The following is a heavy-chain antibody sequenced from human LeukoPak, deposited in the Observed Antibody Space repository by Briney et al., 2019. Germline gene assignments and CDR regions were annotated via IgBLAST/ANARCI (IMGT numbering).Heavy chain of an antibody. Sequence: KPSETLSLTCTVSGYSISSGYYWGWIRQPPGKGLEWIGSIYHSGSTYYNPSLKSRVTISVDTSKNQFSLKLSSVAAADTAVYYCARAGYSSAKKNWFDPWGQGTLVTVSS. D-gene: IGHD6-19*01. CDR2: IYHSGST. J-gene: IGHJ5*02. V-gene: IGHV4-38-2*02. CDR3: ARAGYSSAKKNWFDP. CDR1: GYSISSGYY.